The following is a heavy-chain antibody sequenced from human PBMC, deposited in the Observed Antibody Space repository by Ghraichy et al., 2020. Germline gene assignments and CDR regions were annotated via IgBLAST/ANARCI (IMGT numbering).Heavy chain of an antibody. CDR2: IYYSGST. CDR1: GGSISSYY. Sequence: SQTLSLTCTVSGGSISSYYWSWIRQPPGKGLEWIGYIYYSGSTNYNPSLKSRVTISVDTSKNQFSLKLSSVTAADTAVYYCARDTGSTYYYDSSYAFDIWGQGTMVNVFS. D-gene: IGHD3-22*01. J-gene: IGHJ3*02. V-gene: IGHV4-59*01. CDR3: ARDTGSTYYYDSSYAFDI.